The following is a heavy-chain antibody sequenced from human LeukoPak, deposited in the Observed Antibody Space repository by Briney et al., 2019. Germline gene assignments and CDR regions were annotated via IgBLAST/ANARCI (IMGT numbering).Heavy chain of an antibody. D-gene: IGHD4-17*01. CDR1: GDSISSYY. CDR3: ARRPTTVTIFDY. Sequence: SETLSLTCTVSGDSISSYYWSWIRQPPGKGLEWIGYIYYSGSTNYNPSLKSRVTISVDTSKNQFSLKLSSVTAADTAVYYCARRPTTVTIFDYWGRGTLVTVSS. J-gene: IGHJ4*02. V-gene: IGHV4-59*01. CDR2: IYYSGST.